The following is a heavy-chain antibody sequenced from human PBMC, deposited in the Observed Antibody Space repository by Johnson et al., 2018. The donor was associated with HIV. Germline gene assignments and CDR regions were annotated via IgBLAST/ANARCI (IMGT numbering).Heavy chain of an antibody. V-gene: IGHV3-7*02. CDR3: ATRDPTHRPGVFDI. D-gene: IGHD1-14*01. J-gene: IGHJ3*02. CDR1: GFTFSSYW. CDR2: IKQDGSEK. Sequence: VQLVESGGGLVQPGGSLRLSCAASGFTFSSYWMSWVRQAPGKGLEWVANIKQDGSEKCYAASVKGRLTISRDNSKNTLYLEMNSRRAEDTAVYYCATRDPTHRPGVFDIWGQGTMVTVSS.